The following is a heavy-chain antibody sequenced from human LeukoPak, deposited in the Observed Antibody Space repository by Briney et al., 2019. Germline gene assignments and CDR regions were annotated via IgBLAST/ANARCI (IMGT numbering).Heavy chain of an antibody. J-gene: IGHJ4*02. CDR1: GFTFSSYA. V-gene: IGHV3-30*04. D-gene: IGHD5-24*01. CDR2: ISYDGTHE. Sequence: GRSLRLSCAASGFTFSSYAMHWVRQAPGKGLEWVAVISYDGTHEYYADSVKGRFTISRDNAKNSLYLQMNSLRAEDTAVYYCARDGRMATTDTEQFDYWGQGTLVTVSS. CDR3: ARDGRMATTDTEQFDY.